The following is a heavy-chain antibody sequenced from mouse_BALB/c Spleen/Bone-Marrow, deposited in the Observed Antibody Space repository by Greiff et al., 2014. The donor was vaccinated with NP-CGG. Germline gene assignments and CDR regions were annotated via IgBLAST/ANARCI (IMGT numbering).Heavy chain of an antibody. CDR1: GYRFTFYY. CDR3: ARGEFDYGYFFDH. CDR2: IFPGSGHN. J-gene: IGHJ2*01. D-gene: IGHD1-2*01. Sequence: QVQLQQSGPELVKPGASVKISCKASGYRFTFYYIQWMKQRPGQGLEWIGWIFPGSGHNKYNEKFKGKATLTADTSSSTAYMQLSSLTSEDSAVYFCARGEFDYGYFFDHWGQGTTLTVSS. V-gene: IGHV1-66*01.